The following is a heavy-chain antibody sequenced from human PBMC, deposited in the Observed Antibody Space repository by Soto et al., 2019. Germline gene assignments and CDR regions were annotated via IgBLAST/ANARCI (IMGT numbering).Heavy chain of an antibody. V-gene: IGHV4-59*01. D-gene: IGHD4-17*01. CDR1: GGCSRDYD. CDR2: IYYSAST. CDR3: ARHYGDYGYYYSGMDV. J-gene: IGHJ6*02. Sequence: SETKCLSGTVSGGCSRDYDWSWITQTPGKGLEWIGYIYYSASTNYNPSLKSRVTISVDTSKNQFSLKLSSVTAADTAVYYCARHYGDYGYYYSGMDVWGHGTTVTVSS.